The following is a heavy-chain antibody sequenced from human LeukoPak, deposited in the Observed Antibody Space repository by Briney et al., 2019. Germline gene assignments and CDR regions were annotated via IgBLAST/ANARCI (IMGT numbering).Heavy chain of an antibody. CDR1: GFTFSSYA. Sequence: PGGSLRLSCAASGFTFSSYAMSWVRQAPGKGLEWVSAISGSGGSTYYADSVKGRFTISRDNSKNTLYLLMNSLRAEDTAVYYCAKDHIVVVTATPNFDYWGQGTLVTVSS. V-gene: IGHV3-23*01. CDR3: AKDHIVVVTATPNFDY. D-gene: IGHD2-21*02. CDR2: ISGSGGST. J-gene: IGHJ4*02.